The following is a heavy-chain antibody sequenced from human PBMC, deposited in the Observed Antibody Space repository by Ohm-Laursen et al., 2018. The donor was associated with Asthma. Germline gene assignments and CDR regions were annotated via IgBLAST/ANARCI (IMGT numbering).Heavy chain of an antibody. Sequence: SLRLSCTASGFTFSSYGMHWVRQAPGKGLEWVAVISYDGSNKYYADSVKGRFTISRDKSKNTLYLQMNSLRAEDTAVYYCANDIAVSGNYYYYYYGMDVWGQGTTVTVSS. CDR1: GFTFSSYG. V-gene: IGHV3-30*18. J-gene: IGHJ6*02. CDR3: ANDIAVSGNYYYYYYGMDV. D-gene: IGHD6-19*01. CDR2: ISYDGSNK.